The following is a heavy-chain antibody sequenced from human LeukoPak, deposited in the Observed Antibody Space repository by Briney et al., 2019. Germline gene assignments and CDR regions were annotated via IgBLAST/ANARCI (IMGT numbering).Heavy chain of an antibody. CDR3: AKDRPYYYDSSGLGAFDI. Sequence: GGSLRLSCAASGFTFSSYAMSWVRQAPGKGLEWVSATSGSGGSTYYADSVKGRFTISRDNSKNTLYLQMNSLRAEDTAVYYCAKDRPYYYDSSGLGAFDIWGQGTMVTVSS. CDR2: TSGSGGST. D-gene: IGHD3-22*01. CDR1: GFTFSSYA. V-gene: IGHV3-23*01. J-gene: IGHJ3*02.